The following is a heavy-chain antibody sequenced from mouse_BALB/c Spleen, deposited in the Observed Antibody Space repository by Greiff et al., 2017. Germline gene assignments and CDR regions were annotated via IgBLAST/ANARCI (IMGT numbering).Heavy chain of an antibody. V-gene: IGHV5-6-2*01. CDR3: ATGTGAMDY. D-gene: IGHD3-3*01. J-gene: IGHJ4*01. CDR1: GFTFSSYY. Sequence: EVKLMESGGGLVKLGGSLKLSCAASGFTFSSYYMSWVRQTPEKRLELVAAINSNGGSTYYPDTVKGRFTISRDNAKNTLYLQMSSLKSEDTALYYCATGTGAMDYWGQGTSVTVSS. CDR2: INSNGGST.